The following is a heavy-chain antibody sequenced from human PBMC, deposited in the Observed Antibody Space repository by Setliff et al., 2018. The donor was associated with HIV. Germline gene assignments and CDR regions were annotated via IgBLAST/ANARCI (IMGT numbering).Heavy chain of an antibody. D-gene: IGHD6-19*01. J-gene: IGHJ6*02. Sequence: ASVKVSCKASGYTFTNYGISWVRQAPGHGLEWMGWISPHIGHTNYAQTFQGRVTMTVDTSTSRAYMEVRSLRADDTAVYFCARLGSGWSDSYYYAMDVWGQGTTVTVSS. V-gene: IGHV1-18*01. CDR3: ARLGSGWSDSYYYAMDV. CDR1: GYTFTNYG. CDR2: ISPHIGHT.